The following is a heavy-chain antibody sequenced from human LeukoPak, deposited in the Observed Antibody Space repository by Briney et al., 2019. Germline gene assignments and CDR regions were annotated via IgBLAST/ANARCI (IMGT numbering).Heavy chain of an antibody. D-gene: IGHD5-12*01. Sequence: GGSLRLSCAASGFTFSSYEMNWVRQAPGKGLEWVSYISSSGSTIYYADSVKGRFTISRDNAKNSLYLQMNSLRAEDTAVYYCARDGWLRDLSSDAFDIWGQGTMVTVSS. J-gene: IGHJ3*02. CDR2: ISSSGSTI. CDR1: GFTFSSYE. V-gene: IGHV3-48*03. CDR3: ARDGWLRDLSSDAFDI.